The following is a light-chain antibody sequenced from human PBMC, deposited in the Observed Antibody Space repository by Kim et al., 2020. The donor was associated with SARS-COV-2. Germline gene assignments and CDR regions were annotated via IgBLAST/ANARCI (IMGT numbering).Light chain of an antibody. CDR3: MQGTDLPLT. J-gene: IGKJ1*01. CDR1: QTLVHSDGNTY. CDR2: KVS. V-gene: IGKV2-30*02. Sequence: DVVMTQSPLSLPVTLGQPASISCRSSQTLVHSDGNTYLNWFQQRPGQSPRRLIYKVSNRDSGVPDRFSGSGSDTDFTLRISRVEAEDVGLYYCMQGTDLPLTFGQGTKVDIK.